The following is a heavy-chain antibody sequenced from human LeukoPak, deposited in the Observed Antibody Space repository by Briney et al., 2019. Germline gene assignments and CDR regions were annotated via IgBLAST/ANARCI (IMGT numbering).Heavy chain of an antibody. D-gene: IGHD3-9*01. CDR1: GGSFSGYY. V-gene: IGHV4-34*01. Sequence: SETLSLTCAVYGGSFSGYYWSWLRQPPGKGLEWIGEINHSGSTNYNPSFKSRVTISVDTSKNQFSLKLSSVTAADTAVYYCARLRGLRYFDWSYHYWGQGTLVTVSS. CDR3: ARLRGLRYFDWSYHY. CDR2: INHSGST. J-gene: IGHJ4*02.